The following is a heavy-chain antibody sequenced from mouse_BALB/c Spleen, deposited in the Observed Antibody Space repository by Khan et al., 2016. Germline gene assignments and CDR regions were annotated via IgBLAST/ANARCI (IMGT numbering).Heavy chain of an antibody. CDR2: INPDSRTI. J-gene: IGHJ3*01. CDR3: ARAGYYGYLAY. Sequence: EVQLQEPGGGLVQPGGSLKLSCAASGFDFRRYWMSWVRHAPGKGLEWIGEINPDSRTINYSPSLKDKFTISRDNAKSTLYLQMSKVRSEDTALYYCARAGYYGYLAYWGQGTLVSVSA. CDR1: GFDFRRYW. V-gene: IGHV4-1*02. D-gene: IGHD1-1*01.